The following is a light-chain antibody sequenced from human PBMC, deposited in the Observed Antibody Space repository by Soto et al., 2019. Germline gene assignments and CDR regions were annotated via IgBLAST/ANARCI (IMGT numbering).Light chain of an antibody. CDR2: SNN. Sequence: QSVLTQPPSASGTPGQRVTISCSGSSSNIGSNSVYWYQQLPGTAPKLLIYSNNQWPSGVPDRFSGSKSGTSASLAISGLRSEDEADYYCEVWDDSLSGYVFGTGTKVTVL. CDR1: SSNIGSNS. J-gene: IGLJ1*01. V-gene: IGLV1-47*02. CDR3: EVWDDSLSGYV.